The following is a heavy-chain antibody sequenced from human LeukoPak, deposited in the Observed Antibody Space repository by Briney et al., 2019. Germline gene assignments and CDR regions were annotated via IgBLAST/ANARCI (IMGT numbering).Heavy chain of an antibody. Sequence: GGSLRLSCAASGFTFSDYYMTWIRQAPGKGLEWVSYISSSGNTMYYADSVKGRSTISRDNAKNSLYLQMNSLRAEDTALYYCARHVSGYSHIDYWGQGTLVTVSS. CDR1: GFTFSDYY. J-gene: IGHJ4*02. CDR3: ARHVSGYSHIDY. CDR2: ISSSGNTM. D-gene: IGHD5-18*01. V-gene: IGHV3-11*04.